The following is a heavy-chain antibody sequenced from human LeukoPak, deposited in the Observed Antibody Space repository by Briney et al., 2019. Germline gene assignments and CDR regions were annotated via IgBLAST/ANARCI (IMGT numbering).Heavy chain of an antibody. J-gene: IGHJ4*02. CDR1: GFTVSSNY. V-gene: IGHV3-23*01. Sequence: GGSLRLSCAASGFTVSSNYMSWVRQAPGKGLEWVSATSGSGVTTYYADSVKGRFTISRDNSKNTLYLQMNSLRAEDTAVYYCATALQLLGGYWGQGTLVTVSS. CDR3: ATALQLLGGY. D-gene: IGHD2-2*01. CDR2: TSGSGVTT.